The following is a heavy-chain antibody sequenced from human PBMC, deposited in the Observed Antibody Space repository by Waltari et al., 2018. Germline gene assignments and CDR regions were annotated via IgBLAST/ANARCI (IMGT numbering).Heavy chain of an antibody. V-gene: IGHV4-39*01. D-gene: IGHD5-12*01. J-gene: IGHJ3*01. Sequence: QLQLQESGPGLVKPPETLSLTCSVSGVSITSNRHYWGWIRQPPGQGLEWIATMSYSGVTYSSPSLESRVTVSRDTSKNQLSLKLVSVTAADTAVYYCATYIGASVGTAAFDVWGQGTMVTVSS. CDR3: ATYIGASVGTAAFDV. CDR1: GVSITSNRHY. CDR2: MSYSGVT.